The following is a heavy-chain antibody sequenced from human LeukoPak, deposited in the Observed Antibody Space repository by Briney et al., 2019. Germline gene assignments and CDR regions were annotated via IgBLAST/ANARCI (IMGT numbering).Heavy chain of an antibody. D-gene: IGHD5-24*01. V-gene: IGHV1-2*02. Sequence: ASVKVSCKASGYTFTGYYMHWVRQAPGQGLEWMGWINPNSGGTNYAQKFQGRVTMTRDTSISTAYMELSRMRSGDTAVYYCARDEPRDGYLWDWFDPWGQGTLVTVSS. J-gene: IGHJ5*02. CDR1: GYTFTGYY. CDR3: ARDEPRDGYLWDWFDP. CDR2: INPNSGGT.